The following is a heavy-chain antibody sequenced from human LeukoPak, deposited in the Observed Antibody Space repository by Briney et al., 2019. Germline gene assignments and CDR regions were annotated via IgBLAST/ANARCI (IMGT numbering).Heavy chain of an antibody. CDR2: ISGSGGST. CDR3: AKADSSSWSFDY. J-gene: IGHJ4*02. D-gene: IGHD6-13*01. Sequence: GGSLTLSCVVSGFTVSNNYMKWVRQAPGKGLEWVSAISGSGGSTYYADSVKGRFTISRDNSKNTLYLQMNSLRAEDTAVYYCAKADSSSWSFDYWGQGTLVTVSS. CDR1: GFTVSNNY. V-gene: IGHV3-23*01.